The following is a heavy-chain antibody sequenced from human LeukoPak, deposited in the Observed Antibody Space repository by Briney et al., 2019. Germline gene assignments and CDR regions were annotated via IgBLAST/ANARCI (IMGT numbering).Heavy chain of an antibody. V-gene: IGHV3-23*01. CDR1: GFTFGNYA. D-gene: IGHD6-13*01. Sequence: GGSLRLSCEASGFTFGNYAMNWVRQAPGKGLEWVSTISGTGSSTYYADSAKGRFTISRDNSKDTLFLQLNSLTAADTAMYFCAKEWQQLVPDYWGQGTLVTVSS. J-gene: IGHJ4*02. CDR3: AKEWQQLVPDY. CDR2: ISGTGSST.